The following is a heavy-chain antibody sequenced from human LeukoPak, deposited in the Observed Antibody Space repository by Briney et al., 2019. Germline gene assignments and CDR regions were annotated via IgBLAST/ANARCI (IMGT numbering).Heavy chain of an antibody. J-gene: IGHJ6*02. CDR1: GFTFDDYA. Sequence: GGSLRLSCAASGFTFDDYAMHWVRQAPGKGLEWVSGISWNSGSIGYADSVKGRFTISRDNAKNSLYLQMNSLRSEDTAVYYCARVDWYSSGWYRYYYGMDVWGQGTTVTVSS. CDR3: ARVDWYSSGWYRYYYGMDV. V-gene: IGHV3-9*01. CDR2: ISWNSGSI. D-gene: IGHD6-19*01.